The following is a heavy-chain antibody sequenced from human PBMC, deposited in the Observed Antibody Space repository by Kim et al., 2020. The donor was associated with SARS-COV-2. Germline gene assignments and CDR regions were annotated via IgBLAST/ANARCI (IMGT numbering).Heavy chain of an antibody. CDR1: GFTFNIYA. V-gene: IGHV3-48*02. Sequence: GGSLRLSCAASGFTFNIYAMNWVRQAPGKGLEWVSYISATSSTIYYADSVKGRFTISRDNTKNSLYLQMNSLRDVDTAVYYCARGQEAVTDGLAPYWGQGTLVTVFS. CDR2: ISATSSTI. D-gene: IGHD2-21*02. CDR3: ARGQEAVTDGLAPY. J-gene: IGHJ4*02.